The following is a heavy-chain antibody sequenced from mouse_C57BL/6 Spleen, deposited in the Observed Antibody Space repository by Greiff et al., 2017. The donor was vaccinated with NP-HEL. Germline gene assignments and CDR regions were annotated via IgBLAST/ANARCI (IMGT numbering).Heavy chain of an antibody. CDR2: IDPSDSYT. J-gene: IGHJ1*03. Sequence: QVQLKQSGAELVKPGASVKMSCKASGYTFTSYWMQWVKQRPGQGLEWIGEIDPSDSYTNYNQKFKGKATLTVDTSSSTAYMQLSSLTSEDSAVYYCARSEGSRNYVGYWYFDVWGTGTTVTVSS. CDR3: ARSEGSRNYVGYWYFDV. D-gene: IGHD2-5*01. V-gene: IGHV1-50*01. CDR1: GYTFTSYW.